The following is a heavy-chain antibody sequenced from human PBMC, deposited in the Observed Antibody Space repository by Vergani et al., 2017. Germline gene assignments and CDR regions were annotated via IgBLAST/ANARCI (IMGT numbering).Heavy chain of an antibody. CDR2: IVPVFGLT. D-gene: IGHD2-15*01. V-gene: IGHV1-69*02. J-gene: IGHJ3*01. CDR3: ARSYCSGSLCYYAFGV. Sequence: QVQLVQSGAEVKRPGSSVKVSCKTSGDAFNKFTINWLRQAPGRGLEWMGRIVPVFGLTNYVHKFEGSLTITADRSTATAYMELTSLTSEDTAVYFCARSYCSGSLCYYAFGVWGQGTMITVSS. CDR1: GDAFNKFT.